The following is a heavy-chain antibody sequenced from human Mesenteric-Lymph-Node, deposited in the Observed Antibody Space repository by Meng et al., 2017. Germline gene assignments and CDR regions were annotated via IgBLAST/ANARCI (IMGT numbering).Heavy chain of an antibody. D-gene: IGHD3-16*02. CDR2: INAGNGNT. Sequence: QVQLVQSGAEVKKPGAPVKVSCKASGYTFTSYAMHWVRQAPGQRLEWMGWINAGNGNTKYSQKFQGRVTITRDTSASTAYMELSSLRSEDTAVYYCARGDYDYVWGSYRYRELDYWGQGTLVTVSS. V-gene: IGHV1-3*01. CDR3: ARGDYDYVWGSYRYRELDY. J-gene: IGHJ4*02. CDR1: GYTFTSYA.